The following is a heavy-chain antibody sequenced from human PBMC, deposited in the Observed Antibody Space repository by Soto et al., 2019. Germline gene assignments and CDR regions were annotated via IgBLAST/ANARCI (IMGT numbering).Heavy chain of an antibody. V-gene: IGHV4-30-2*01. J-gene: IGHJ5*02. CDR2: IYHSGST. CDR1: GGSISSGGYS. CDR3: ARVGSSPYVAWFDP. D-gene: IGHD6-6*01. Sequence: SETLSLTCAVSGGSISSGGYSWSWIRQPPGKGLEWIGYIYHSGSTYYNPSLKSRVTISVDRSKNQFSLKLSSVTAADTAVYYCARVGSSPYVAWFDPWGQGTLVTVSS.